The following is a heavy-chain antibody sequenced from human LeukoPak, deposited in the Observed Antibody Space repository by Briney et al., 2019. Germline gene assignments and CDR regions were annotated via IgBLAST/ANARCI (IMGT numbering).Heavy chain of an antibody. CDR3: ARASGSSWSRLGVYYYYMDV. V-gene: IGHV4-61*02. J-gene: IGHJ6*03. CDR1: GGSISNGSYY. D-gene: IGHD6-13*01. Sequence: SETLSLTCTVSGGSISNGSYYWSWIRQPAGKGLEWIGRIYTSGSTNYNPSLKSRVTISVGTSKNQFSLKLTSVTAADTAVYYCARASGSSWSRLGVYYYYMDVWGKGTTVTVSS. CDR2: IYTSGST.